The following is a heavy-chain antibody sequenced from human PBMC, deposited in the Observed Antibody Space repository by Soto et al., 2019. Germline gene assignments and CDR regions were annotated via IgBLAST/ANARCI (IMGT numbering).Heavy chain of an antibody. J-gene: IGHJ4*02. CDR2: ISGSGGET. D-gene: IGHD5-12*01. CDR1: GFIYSIYA. V-gene: IGHV3-23*01. CDR3: AKEIAVAVATPPEY. Sequence: EVQLLESGGGLVQPGGSLRLSCTASGFIYSIYAMAWVRQAPGKGLEWVSAISGSGGETYYADSVKGWFTISRDNSKNTVYLHMTNLRADDTAVYYCAKEIAVAVATPPEYWGQGTLVTVSS.